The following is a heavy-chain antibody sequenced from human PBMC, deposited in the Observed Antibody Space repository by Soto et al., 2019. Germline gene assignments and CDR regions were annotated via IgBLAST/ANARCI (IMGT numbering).Heavy chain of an antibody. J-gene: IGHJ6*02. V-gene: IGHV1-69*06. CDR2: IIPIFGTA. D-gene: IGHD3-3*01. Sequence: SVKVSCKASGGTFSSYAISWVRQAPGQGLEWMGGIIPIFGTANYAQKFQGRVTITADKSMSTAYMELSSLRSEDTAVYYCARGRVTDYDFWSGYFKKTKYYYYGMDVWGQGTTVTVSS. CDR1: GGTFSSYA. CDR3: ARGRVTDYDFWSGYFKKTKYYYYGMDV.